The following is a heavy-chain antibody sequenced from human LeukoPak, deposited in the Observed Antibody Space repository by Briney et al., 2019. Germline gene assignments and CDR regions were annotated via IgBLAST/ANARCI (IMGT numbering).Heavy chain of an antibody. J-gene: IGHJ4*02. V-gene: IGHV1-69*04. D-gene: IGHD2-15*01. CDR1: GGTFSSYA. CDR3: ARDCDRGYFDY. CDR2: IIPILGIA. Sequence: GASVQVSCKASGGTFSSYAISWVRQAPGQGLEWMGRIIPILGIANYAQKFQGRVTITADKSTSTAYMELSSLRSEDTAVYYCARDCDRGYFDYWGQGTLVTVSS.